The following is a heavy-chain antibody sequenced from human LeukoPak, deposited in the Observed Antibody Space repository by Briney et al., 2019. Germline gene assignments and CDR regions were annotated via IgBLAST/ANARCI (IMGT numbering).Heavy chain of an antibody. V-gene: IGHV3-7*01. D-gene: IGHD7-27*01. Sequence: GRSLRLSCAASGFTFNSFFLYWVRLTPGRELEWVACISQDGSETFYMDSVRGRFTISRDNTKNSLYLQMNSLRAEDTAVYFCVRDLGHSRHYFEYWGQGALVTVSS. CDR3: VRDLGHSRHYFEY. J-gene: IGHJ4*02. CDR1: GFTFNSFF. CDR2: ISQDGSET.